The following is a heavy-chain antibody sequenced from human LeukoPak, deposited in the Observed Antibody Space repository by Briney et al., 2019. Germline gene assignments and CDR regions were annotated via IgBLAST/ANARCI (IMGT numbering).Heavy chain of an antibody. CDR1: GGSISSSSYY. CDR2: IYYSGST. J-gene: IGHJ4*02. Sequence: SETLSLTCTVSGGSISSSSYYWGWIRQPPGKGLEWIGSIYYSGSTYYNPSLKSRVTISVDTSKNQFSLKLSSVTAADTAVYYCARDLASCAGDCYSDGFDYWGQGTLVTVSS. D-gene: IGHD2-21*02. V-gene: IGHV4-39*07. CDR3: ARDLASCAGDCYSDGFDY.